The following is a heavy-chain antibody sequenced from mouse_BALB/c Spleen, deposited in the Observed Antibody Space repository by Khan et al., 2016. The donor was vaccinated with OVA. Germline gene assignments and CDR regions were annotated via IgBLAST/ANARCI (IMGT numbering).Heavy chain of an antibody. Sequence: EVQLVESGPSLVKPSQTLSLTCSVTGDSITSGYWCWIRKFPGNKLEYMGYILYSGSTYYNTYLKRRISITRHTSQNQYYLQLNSVTTEDTATYYCARSTYRYAFAYWGQGTLVTVSA. CDR2: ILYSGST. CDR3: ARSTYRYAFAY. V-gene: IGHV3-8*02. D-gene: IGHD2-14*01. CDR1: GDSITSGY. J-gene: IGHJ3*01.